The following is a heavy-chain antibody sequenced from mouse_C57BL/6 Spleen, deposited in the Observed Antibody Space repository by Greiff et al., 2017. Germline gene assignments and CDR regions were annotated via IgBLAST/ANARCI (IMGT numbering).Heavy chain of an antibody. CDR3: ARKGLGGFAY. CDR2: IYPRSGNT. Sequence: QVQLQQSGAELARPGASVKLSCKASGYTFTSYGISWVKQRTGQGLEWIGEIYPRSGNTYYNEKFKGKATLTADKPSSTAYMELRSLTSEDSAVYFCARKGLGGFAYWGQGTLVTVSA. J-gene: IGHJ3*01. D-gene: IGHD3-3*01. V-gene: IGHV1-81*01. CDR1: GYTFTSYG.